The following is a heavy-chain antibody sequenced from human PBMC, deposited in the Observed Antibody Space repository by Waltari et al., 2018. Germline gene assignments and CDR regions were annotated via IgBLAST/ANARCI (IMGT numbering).Heavy chain of an antibody. Sequence: QVQLQQWGASLLRPSETLSLTCGVFGGSFNDYSWSWIRQPPGKGLEWIGEINHSGDTTYNPSFKSRITISVDTSKNQFSLNMTSVTAADTAVYYCAGTNYYFEDWDQGALTTVSS. J-gene: IGHJ4*02. CDR2: INHSGDT. CDR1: GGSFNDYS. CDR3: AGTNYYFED. V-gene: IGHV4-34*02.